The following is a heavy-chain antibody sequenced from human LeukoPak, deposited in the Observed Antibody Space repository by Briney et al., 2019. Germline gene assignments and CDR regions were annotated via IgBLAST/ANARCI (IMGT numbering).Heavy chain of an antibody. Sequence: GGSLRLSCAASGFTFSSCDMHWVRQAPGKGLEWVAVISYDGSNKYYADSVKGRFTISRDNSKNTLYLQMNSLRAEDTAVYYCAKGHSSSWSILDYWGQGTLVTVSS. CDR1: GFTFSSCD. D-gene: IGHD6-13*01. CDR2: ISYDGSNK. J-gene: IGHJ4*02. CDR3: AKGHSSSWSILDY. V-gene: IGHV3-30*18.